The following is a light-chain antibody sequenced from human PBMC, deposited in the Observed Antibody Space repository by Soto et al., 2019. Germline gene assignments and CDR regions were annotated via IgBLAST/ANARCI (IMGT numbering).Light chain of an antibody. CDR2: AAS. CDR3: QQSYSTASIT. Sequence: DIQMTQSPSSLSASVGYRVTITCRSSQSISSYLNWYQQKPGKAPKLLIYAASSLQSGVPSRFSGSGSGTDFTLTISSLQPEDFATYYCQQSYSTASITFGQGTRLEIK. V-gene: IGKV1-39*01. J-gene: IGKJ5*01. CDR1: QSISSY.